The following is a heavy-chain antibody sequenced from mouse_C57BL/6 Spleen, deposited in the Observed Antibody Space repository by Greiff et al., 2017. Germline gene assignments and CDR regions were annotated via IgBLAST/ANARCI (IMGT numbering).Heavy chain of an antibody. CDR3: ARPHEAWCAY. J-gene: IGHJ3*01. Sequence: QVQLKESGAELVKPGASVKISCKASGYAFSSYWMNWVKQRPGKGLEWIGQIYPGDGDTNYNGKFKGKATLTADKSSSTAYMQLSSLTSEDSAVYYGARPHEAWCAYWGQGTRVTVSA. CDR2: IYPGDGDT. CDR1: GYAFSSYW. V-gene: IGHV1-80*01.